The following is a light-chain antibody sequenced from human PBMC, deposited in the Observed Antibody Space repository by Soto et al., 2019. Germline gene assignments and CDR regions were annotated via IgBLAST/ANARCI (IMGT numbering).Light chain of an antibody. J-gene: IGKJ2*01. CDR2: GAS. CDR1: ESVGTL. V-gene: IGKV1-5*01. CDR3: QQYIEYST. Sequence: DIHLTQSPSSLSASVGDRVTMTCRASESVGTLLAWYQKQPGKAPHLLFHGASTAASDVPRRFSGSGSGTESTLIISDLPAGDFGTYYCQQYIEYSTFGQGTRLEI.